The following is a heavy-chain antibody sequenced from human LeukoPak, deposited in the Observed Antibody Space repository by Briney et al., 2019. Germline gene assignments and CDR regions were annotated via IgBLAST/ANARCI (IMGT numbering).Heavy chain of an antibody. CDR2: IYYSGST. J-gene: IGHJ4*02. CDR1: GGSISSSSYY. Sequence: PSETLSLTCTVSGGSISSSSYYWGWIRQPPGKGLEWIGSIYYSGSTYYNPSLKSRVTISVETSKTQFSLKLRSVTAADTAVYYCAREGTYYDILTGYSRSGYFDYWGQGTLVTVSS. CDR3: AREGTYYDILTGYSRSGYFDY. V-gene: IGHV4-39*07. D-gene: IGHD3-9*01.